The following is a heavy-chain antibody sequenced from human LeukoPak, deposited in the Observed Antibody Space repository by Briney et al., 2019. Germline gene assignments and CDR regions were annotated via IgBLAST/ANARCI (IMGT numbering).Heavy chain of an antibody. V-gene: IGHV4-39*07. Sequence: SETLSLTCTVSGGSISSSSYYWGWIRQPPGKGLEWIGSIYYSGSTYYNPSLKSRVTISVDTSKNQFSLKLSSVTAADTAVYYCARGLFTGTSGSYKPHGLYYWGQGTLVTVSS. CDR2: IYYSGST. D-gene: IGHD1-26*01. CDR1: GGSISSSSYY. CDR3: ARGLFTGTSGSYKPHGLYY. J-gene: IGHJ4*02.